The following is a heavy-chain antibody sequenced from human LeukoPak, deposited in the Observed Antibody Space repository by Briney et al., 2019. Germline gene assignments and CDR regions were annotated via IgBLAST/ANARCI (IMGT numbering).Heavy chain of an antibody. CDR1: GDSVSSNITA. CDR2: TYYRSKWYN. V-gene: IGHV6-1*01. CDR3: ARGSEFDP. Sequence: SQTLSLTCAISGDSVSSNITAWNWIRQSPSRGLEWLGRTYYRSKWYNDYAISVKSRITINADTSKNQFSLQLNTVTPEDTAVYYCARGSEFDPWGQGTLVTVSS. J-gene: IGHJ5*02. D-gene: IGHD2-15*01.